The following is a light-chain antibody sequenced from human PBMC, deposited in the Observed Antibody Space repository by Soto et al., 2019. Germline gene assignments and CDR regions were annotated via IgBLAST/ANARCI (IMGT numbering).Light chain of an antibody. Sequence: IQLTQSPSSLSASVGDRVTITCRASQGISSYLAWYQQKPGKAPKLLIYAASTLQSGVPSRFKGSGSGTDFHLPLRRLQPEDFATYYCQQLNSYPFMYTFGQGTKLEIK. V-gene: IGKV1-9*01. CDR2: AAS. CDR3: QQLNSYPFMYT. CDR1: QGISSY. J-gene: IGKJ2*01.